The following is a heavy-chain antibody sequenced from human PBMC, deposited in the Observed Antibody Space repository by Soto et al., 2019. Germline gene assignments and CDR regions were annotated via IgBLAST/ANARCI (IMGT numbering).Heavy chain of an antibody. Sequence: EVQLVESGGGLVKPGGSLRLSCEVSGFIFSDYTMNWVRQAPGKGLEWVASIDNSGSYIFYAGPLKGRFTISRDNAKNSLFLQLRGLRAADTAVYLCVRGDYRDCWGQGTLVAVSS. V-gene: IGHV3-21*01. CDR3: VRGDYRDC. J-gene: IGHJ4*02. CDR1: GFIFSDYT. CDR2: IDNSGSYI. D-gene: IGHD4-4*01.